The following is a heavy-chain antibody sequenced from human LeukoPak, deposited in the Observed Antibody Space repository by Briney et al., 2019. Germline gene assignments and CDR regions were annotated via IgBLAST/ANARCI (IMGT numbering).Heavy chain of an antibody. J-gene: IGHJ4*02. Sequence: SSVKVSCKASGYTFTYYYMHWVRQAPGQGLEWMGRINPNSGDTNYAQKFQGRVTMTRDTSISTAYMELSRLRFDDTAVYYCASISEVWSGYYTVHFDYWGQGTLVTVSS. CDR2: INPNSGDT. D-gene: IGHD3-3*01. CDR3: ASISEVWSGYYTVHFDY. CDR1: GYTFTYYY. V-gene: IGHV1-2*02.